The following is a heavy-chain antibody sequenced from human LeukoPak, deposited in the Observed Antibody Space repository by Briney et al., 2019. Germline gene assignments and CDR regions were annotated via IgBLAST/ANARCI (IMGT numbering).Heavy chain of an antibody. D-gene: IGHD3-16*01. CDR1: GFTFSSYS. Sequence: TGGSLRLSCAASGFTFSSYSMNWVRQAPGKGLEWVSSISSSSSYIYYADSVKGRFTISRDNAKNSLYLQMNSLRVEDTAVYYCARDQSSRPLGYWGQGTLVTVFS. J-gene: IGHJ4*02. CDR3: ARDQSSRPLGY. CDR2: ISSSSSYI. V-gene: IGHV3-21*01.